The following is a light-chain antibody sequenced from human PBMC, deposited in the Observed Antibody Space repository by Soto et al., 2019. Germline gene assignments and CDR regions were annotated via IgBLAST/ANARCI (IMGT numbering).Light chain of an antibody. CDR3: QQYGSSPFT. Sequence: EIVLTQSPGTLSLSPGERATLSCRASQSVSSSYLAWYQQKPVQAPRLLIYGASSRATGIPDRVSGSGSVTDFTLTISRLEPEDFAVYYCQQYGSSPFTFGPGTKVDIK. V-gene: IGKV3-20*01. CDR1: QSVSSSY. J-gene: IGKJ3*01. CDR2: GAS.